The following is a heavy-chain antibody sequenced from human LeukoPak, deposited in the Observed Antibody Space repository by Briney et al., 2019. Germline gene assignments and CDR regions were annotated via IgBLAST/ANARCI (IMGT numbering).Heavy chain of an antibody. CDR3: AAPGGYSYEGCFDY. J-gene: IGHJ4*02. CDR1: GFTFSSYA. Sequence: GGSLRLSCAASGFTFSSYAMSWVRQAPGKGLEWVSVIYSGGSTYYADSVKGRFTISRDNSKNTLYLQMNSLRAEDTAVYYCAAPGGYSYEGCFDYWGQGTLVTVSS. D-gene: IGHD5-18*01. V-gene: IGHV3-66*01. CDR2: IYSGGST.